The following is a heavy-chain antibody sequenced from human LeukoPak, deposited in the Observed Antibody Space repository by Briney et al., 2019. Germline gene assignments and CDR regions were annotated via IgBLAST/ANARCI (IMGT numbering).Heavy chain of an antibody. CDR3: AKAKGPYCSGGSCLAPFDY. Sequence: GGSLRLSCAASGFTFSSFPMSWVRQAPGKGLEWDSGISGSDGTTYYAVSVKGRFTISRDNSKNTMYVQMNSLRAEDTAVYYCAKAKGPYCSGGSCLAPFDYWGQGTLVTVSS. CDR1: GFTFSSFP. J-gene: IGHJ4*02. CDR2: ISGSDGTT. V-gene: IGHV3-23*01. D-gene: IGHD2-15*01.